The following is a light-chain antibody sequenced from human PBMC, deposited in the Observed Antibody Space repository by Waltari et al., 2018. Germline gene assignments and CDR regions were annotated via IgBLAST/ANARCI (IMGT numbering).Light chain of an antibody. CDR2: YDS. J-gene: IGLJ2*01. Sequence: SYVVTQSPSVSVAPGETARITCGGDNIGSKSVHWYQQRPGPAPVLVIFYDSDRPSGIPGRFSGSNSGNTATLTISWVEAEDEADYYCLVWHSTIDHQGVFGGGTKQTVL. CDR3: LVWHSTIDHQGV. CDR1: NIGSKS. V-gene: IGLV3-21*04.